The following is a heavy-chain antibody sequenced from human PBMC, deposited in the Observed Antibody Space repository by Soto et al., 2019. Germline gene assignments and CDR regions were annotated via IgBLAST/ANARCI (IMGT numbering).Heavy chain of an antibody. J-gene: IGHJ4*02. CDR3: ARGRSGFYDY. V-gene: IGHV5-51*01. D-gene: IGHD3-22*01. CDR2: FYSGDSDT. Sequence: PGESLKISCKGSGYSFANYCIAWVRQMPGKGLEWMGIFYSGDSDTRYSPSFQGQVVISGDKSINTAYLQWTSLKASDTAMYYCARGRSGFYDYWGQGTLDTVSS. CDR1: GYSFANYC.